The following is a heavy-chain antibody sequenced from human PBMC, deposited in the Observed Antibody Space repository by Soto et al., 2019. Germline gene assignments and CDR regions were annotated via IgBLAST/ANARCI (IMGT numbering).Heavy chain of an antibody. J-gene: IGHJ3*02. D-gene: IGHD3-22*01. CDR3: ARDLLLLSGYYSHDAFDI. V-gene: IGHV4-59*01. CDR1: GGSISSYY. CDR2: IYYSGST. Sequence: QVQLQESGPGLVKPSETLSLTCTVSGGSISSYYWSWIRQPPGKGLEWIGYIYYSGSTNYNPSLKSRVTISVDTSKNQFSLKLSSVTAADTAVYYCARDLLLLSGYYSHDAFDIWGQGTMVTVSS.